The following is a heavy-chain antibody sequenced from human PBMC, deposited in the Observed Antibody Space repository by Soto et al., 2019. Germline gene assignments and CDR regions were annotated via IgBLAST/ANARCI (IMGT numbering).Heavy chain of an antibody. Sequence: QITLKESGPTLVKPTQTLTLTCTFSGISLSTSGVGVGWIRQPPGKALEWLALVYWDDDKRYSPSLKSRLTLTKDTSKNPVVLTMTHMDPVDTATYYCAHRRGFGELLFDPWGQGTLVTVSS. V-gene: IGHV2-5*02. CDR2: VYWDDDK. D-gene: IGHD3-10*01. CDR1: GISLSTSGVG. J-gene: IGHJ5*02. CDR3: AHRRGFGELLFDP.